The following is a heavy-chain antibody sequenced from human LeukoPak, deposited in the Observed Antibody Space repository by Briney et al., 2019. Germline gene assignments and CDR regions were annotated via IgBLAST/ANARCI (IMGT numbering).Heavy chain of an antibody. CDR2: INHSGST. J-gene: IGHJ4*02. D-gene: IGHD4-17*01. CDR1: GGSFSGYY. Sequence: SGTLSLTCAVYGGSFSGYYWSWIRQPPGKGLEWIGEINHSGSTNYNPSLKSRVTLSVDTSKNQFSLKLSSVTAADTAVYYCARAGRTTVTVYFDYWGQGTLVTVSS. CDR3: ARAGRTTVTVYFDY. V-gene: IGHV4-34*01.